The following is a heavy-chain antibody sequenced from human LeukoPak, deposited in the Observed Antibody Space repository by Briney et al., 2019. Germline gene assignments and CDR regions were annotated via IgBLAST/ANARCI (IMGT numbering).Heavy chain of an antibody. J-gene: IGHJ4*02. CDR1: GFTFSSYA. Sequence: GGSLRLSCAVSGFTFSSYAMIWVRQAPGKGLEWVSTISGSGGSTYYADSVKGRFTISRDNSKNTLYLQMNSLRAEDTAVYYCAKGQFRGSTSCYVYWGQGTLVTVSS. CDR2: ISGSGGST. D-gene: IGHD2-2*01. CDR3: AKGQFRGSTSCYVY. V-gene: IGHV3-23*01.